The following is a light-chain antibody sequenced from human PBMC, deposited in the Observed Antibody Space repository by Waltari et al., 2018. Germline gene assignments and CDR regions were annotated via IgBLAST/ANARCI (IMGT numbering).Light chain of an antibody. J-gene: IGKJ2*01. CDR2: FAS. CDR3: QQSYSIPYT. Sequence: DIQMTQSPSSLSASIGDRVTITCRASQTIINFLNWYQQKPGKAPKLLIYFASALQSGVPSRFGGSRSGTDFTFTISSLQPEDFATYYCQQSYSIPYTFGQGTKLEIK. CDR1: QTIINF. V-gene: IGKV1-39*01.